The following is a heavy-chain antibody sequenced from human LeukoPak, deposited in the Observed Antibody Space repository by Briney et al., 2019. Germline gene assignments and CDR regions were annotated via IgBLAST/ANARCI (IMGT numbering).Heavy chain of an antibody. J-gene: IGHJ6*02. CDR1: GGSFSGYY. D-gene: IGHD3-3*01. CDR3: ARRPTTIFGVVITYYYYYGMDV. Sequence: PSETLSLTCAVYGGSFSGYYWSWIRQPPGKGLEWIGEINHSGSTNYNPSLKSRVTISVDTSKNQFSLKLSSVTAADTAVYYCARRPTTIFGVVITYYYYYGMDVWGQGTTVTVSS. CDR2: INHSGST. V-gene: IGHV4-34*01.